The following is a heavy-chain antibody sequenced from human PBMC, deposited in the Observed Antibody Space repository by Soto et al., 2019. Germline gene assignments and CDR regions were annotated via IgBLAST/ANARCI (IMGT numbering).Heavy chain of an antibody. V-gene: IGHV6-1*01. D-gene: IGHD2-15*01. CDR1: GDSGSNNSAA. CDR3: ARIVGGSSDY. CDR2: TYYRSKWYS. Sequence: QPLSLPCAISGDSGSNNSAACNLIRQPPWRGLEWLGRTYYRSKWYSDYALSVKSRITINPDTSKNQFSLQLNSVTPEDAAMYYCARIVGGSSDYWGQGTLVTVSS. J-gene: IGHJ4*02.